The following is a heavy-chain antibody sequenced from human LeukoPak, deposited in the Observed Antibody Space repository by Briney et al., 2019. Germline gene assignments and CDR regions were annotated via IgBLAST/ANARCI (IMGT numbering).Heavy chain of an antibody. D-gene: IGHD2-2*01. CDR2: ISVNNGGT. CDR1: GYTFTTYS. Sequence: ASVTGSCKASGYTFTTYSLAWVRQAPGHSLEWMGWISVNNGGTNYAQSFQDRVTLPRHTSTNTAYLELRSLRSDDTAIIYCATATQPRGYFLHWRQGPLVTVSS. V-gene: IGHV1-18*01. CDR3: ATATQPRGYFLH. J-gene: IGHJ1*01.